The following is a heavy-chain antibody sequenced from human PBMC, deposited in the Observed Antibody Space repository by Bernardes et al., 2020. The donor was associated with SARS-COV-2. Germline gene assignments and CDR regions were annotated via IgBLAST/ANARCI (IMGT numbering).Heavy chain of an antibody. J-gene: IGHJ4*02. CDR3: ARDLRGSYSYFDY. V-gene: IGHV3-30-3*01. D-gene: IGHD1-26*01. CDR1: GFTFSSYA. Sequence: GGSLRRSCAASGFTFSSYAMHWVRQAPGKGLEWVAVISYDGSNKYYADSVKGRFTISRDNSKNTLYLQMNSLRAEDTAVYYCARDLRGSYSYFDYWGQGTLVTVSS. CDR2: ISYDGSNK.